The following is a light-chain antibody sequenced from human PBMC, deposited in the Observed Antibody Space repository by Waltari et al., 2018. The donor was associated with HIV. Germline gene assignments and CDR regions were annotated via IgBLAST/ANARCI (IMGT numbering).Light chain of an antibody. CDR2: GSS. J-gene: IGLJ3*02. V-gene: IGLV1-40*01. CDR1: SSNIGADYH. CDR3: QSDDSSLSAWV. Sequence: QSVLTQPPSLSGAPGQTVTISCTGTSSNIGADYHVHWYQQLPGTAPKLLIYGSSLRPSGVPARCPGAKSAPRASLAITGLQADDEADYYCQSDDSSLSAWVVGGGTKLTVL.